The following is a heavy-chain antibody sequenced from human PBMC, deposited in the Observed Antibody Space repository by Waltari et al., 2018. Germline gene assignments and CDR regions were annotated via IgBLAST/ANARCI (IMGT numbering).Heavy chain of an antibody. CDR2: ISGSGGST. D-gene: IGHD5-12*01. V-gene: IGHV3-23*01. CDR1: GFTFSSYA. J-gene: IGHJ4*02. CDR3: ARARGRYSGYDYFDY. Sequence: EVQLLESGGGLVQPGGSLRLSCAASGFTFSSYAMSWVRQAPGKGLEWVSAISGSGGSTYYADSVKGRFTISRDNSKNTLYLQMNSLRAEDTAVYYCARARGRYSGYDYFDYWGQGTLVTVSS.